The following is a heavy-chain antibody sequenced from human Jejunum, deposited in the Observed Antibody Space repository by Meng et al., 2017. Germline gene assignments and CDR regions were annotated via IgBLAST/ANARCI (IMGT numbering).Heavy chain of an antibody. J-gene: IGHJ4*02. CDR3: ARDNWGSLDY. CDR2: GST. V-gene: IGHV4-61*01. Sequence: QRRESCPRPVTPPCTPSPTFTSSAGACSSNNAGWGWIRQHPGKGLEWIAYGSTNHNPSLKSRVTISVDTSKNQFFLTLNSVTAADTAIYYCARDNWGSLDYWGQGILVTVSS. CDR1: AGACSSNNAG. D-gene: IGHD7-27*01.